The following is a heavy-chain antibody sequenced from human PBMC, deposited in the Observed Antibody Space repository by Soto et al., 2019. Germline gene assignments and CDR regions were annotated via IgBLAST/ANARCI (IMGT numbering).Heavy chain of an antibody. V-gene: IGHV3-23*01. D-gene: IGHD6-19*01. CDR2: ISGSGGST. J-gene: IGHJ6*02. CDR3: AKAAVAGNYYGMDV. CDR1: GFTFSSYA. Sequence: GGSLRLSCAASGFTFSSYAMSWVRQAPGKGLEWVSAISGSGGSTYYADSVKGRFTISRDNSKNTLYLQMNSLRAEDTAVFYCAKAAVAGNYYGMDVWGQGTTVTVSS.